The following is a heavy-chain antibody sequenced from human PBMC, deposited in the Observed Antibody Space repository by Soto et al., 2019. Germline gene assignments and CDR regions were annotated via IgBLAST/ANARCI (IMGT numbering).Heavy chain of an antibody. J-gene: IGHJ4*02. V-gene: IGHV4-39*01. D-gene: IGHD5-12*01. CDR2: IYYSGST. CDR1: GGSISSSSYY. CDR3: ARPRRDGYNQGYYFDY. Sequence: SETLSLTCTVSGGSISSSSYYWGWIRQPPGKGLEWIGSIYYSGSTYYNPSLKSRVTISVDTSKNQFSLKLSSVTAADTAVYYCARPRRDGYNQGYYFDYWGQGTLVTVSS.